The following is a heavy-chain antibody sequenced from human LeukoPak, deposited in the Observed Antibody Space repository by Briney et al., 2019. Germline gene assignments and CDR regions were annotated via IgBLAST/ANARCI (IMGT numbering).Heavy chain of an antibody. Sequence: GRSLRLSCAASGFTFDDYAMHWVRQAPGKGLEWVSGISWNSGSMDYADSVKGRFTISRDNAKNSLYLQMNTLRPEDTALYYCAKGGSSWTPDAFDIWGQGTMVTVSS. CDR3: AKGGSSWTPDAFDI. V-gene: IGHV3-9*01. CDR1: GFTFDDYA. J-gene: IGHJ3*02. D-gene: IGHD6-13*01. CDR2: ISWNSGSM.